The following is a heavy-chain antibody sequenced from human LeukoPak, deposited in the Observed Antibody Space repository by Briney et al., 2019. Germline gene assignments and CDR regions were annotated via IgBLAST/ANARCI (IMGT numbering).Heavy chain of an antibody. CDR1: GYSISSGYY. V-gene: IGHV4-38-2*02. D-gene: IGHD3-22*01. J-gene: IGHJ3*02. CDR3: ARLLLDYYDSSGYYLNAFDI. CDR2: IYHSGST. Sequence: SETPSLTCTVSGYSISSGYYWGWIRQPPGKGLEWIGSIYHSGSTYYNPSLKSRVTISVDTSKNQFSLKLSSVTAADTAVYYCARLLLDYYDSSGYYLNAFDIWGQGTMVTVSS.